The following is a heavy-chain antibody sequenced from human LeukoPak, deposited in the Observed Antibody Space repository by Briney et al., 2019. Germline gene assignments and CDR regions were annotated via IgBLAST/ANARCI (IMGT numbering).Heavy chain of an antibody. J-gene: IGHJ4*02. V-gene: IGHV4-4*07. CDR1: GGSISSYY. CDR2: IYTSGST. Sequence: SETLSLTCTVSGGSISSYYWSWIRQPAGKGLGWIGRIYTSGSTNYNPSLKSRVTMSVDTSKNQFSLKLSSVTAADTAVYYCARALAPPNYYDSSGYLVWGQGTLVTVSS. D-gene: IGHD3-22*01. CDR3: ARALAPPNYYDSSGYLV.